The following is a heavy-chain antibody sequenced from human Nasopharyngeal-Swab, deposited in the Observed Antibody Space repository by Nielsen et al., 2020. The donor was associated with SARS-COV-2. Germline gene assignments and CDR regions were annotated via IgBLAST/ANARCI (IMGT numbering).Heavy chain of an antibody. CDR1: GFTFCSYG. D-gene: IGHD2-8*02. J-gene: IGHJ6*03. V-gene: IGHV3-33*01. CDR3: ARDLGVYAILHYMDV. Sequence: SLKISCASSGFTFCSYGMPWVPPPPGKGLEWVAVIWYDGSNKYYADSVKGRFTISIDNSKNTLYLQMNSLRAEDTAVYYCARDLGVYAILHYMDVWGKGTTVTVSS. CDR2: IWYDGSNK.